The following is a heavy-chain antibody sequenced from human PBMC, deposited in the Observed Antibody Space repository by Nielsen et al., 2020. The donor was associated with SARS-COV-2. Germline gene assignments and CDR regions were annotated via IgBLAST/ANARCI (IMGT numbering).Heavy chain of an antibody. CDR1: GFTFGDYA. CDR3: ARGSAAAAGLFPFDY. V-gene: IGHV4-34*01. CDR2: INHSGST. D-gene: IGHD6-13*01. J-gene: IGHJ4*02. Sequence: ESLKISCTASGFTFGDYAMSWIRQPPGKGLEWIGEINHSGSTNYNPSLKSRVTISVDTSKNQFSLKLSSVTAADTAVYYCARGSAAAAGLFPFDYWGQGTLVTVSS.